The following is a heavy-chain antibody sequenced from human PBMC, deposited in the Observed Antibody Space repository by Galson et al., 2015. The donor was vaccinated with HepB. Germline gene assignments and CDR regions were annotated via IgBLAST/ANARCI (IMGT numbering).Heavy chain of an antibody. CDR1: GFTFSSYA. V-gene: IGHV3-64D*06. CDR3: AATTTTGNRPFDY. Sequence: SLRLSCAASGFTFSSYAMHWVRQAPGKGLEYVSAISSNGGSTYYADSVKGRFTISRDNSKNTLYLQMSSLRAEDTAVYYCAATTTTGNRPFDYWGQGTLVTVSS. CDR2: ISSNGGST. D-gene: IGHD1-1*01. J-gene: IGHJ4*02.